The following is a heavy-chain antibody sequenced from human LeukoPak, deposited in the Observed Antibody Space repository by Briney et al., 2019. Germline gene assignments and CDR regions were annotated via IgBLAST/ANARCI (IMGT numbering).Heavy chain of an antibody. CDR1: GFTFSSYA. Sequence: PGGSLRLSCAASGFTFSSYAMSWVRQAPGKGLEWVSAISGSGGSTYYADSVKGRFTITRDNSKNTPYLQMNSLRAEDTAVYYCARSGIGATEIDYWGQGTLVTVSS. J-gene: IGHJ4*02. V-gene: IGHV3-23*01. CDR3: ARSGIGATEIDY. CDR2: ISGSGGST. D-gene: IGHD6-13*01.